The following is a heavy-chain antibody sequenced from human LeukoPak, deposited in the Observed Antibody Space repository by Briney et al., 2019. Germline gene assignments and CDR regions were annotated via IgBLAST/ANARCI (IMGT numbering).Heavy chain of an antibody. CDR2: ISAYNGNT. D-gene: IGHD3-22*01. CDR1: GYTFTIYG. V-gene: IGHV1-18*01. J-gene: IGHJ6*02. CDR3: ARDSGIYDSSGYYYYYYGMDV. Sequence: GASVTVSFKASGYTFTIYGISWVRQAPGQGLEWMGWISAYNGNTNYAQKLQGRVTMTTDTSTSTAYMELRSLRSDDTAVYYCARDSGIYDSSGYYYYYYGMDVWGQGTTVTVSS.